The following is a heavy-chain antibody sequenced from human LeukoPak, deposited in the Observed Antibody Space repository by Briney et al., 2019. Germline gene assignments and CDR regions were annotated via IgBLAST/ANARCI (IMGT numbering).Heavy chain of an antibody. J-gene: IGHJ6*03. V-gene: IGHV4-39*07. CDR3: ARGNLWDYRRYYYYMDV. Sequence: SETLSLTCTVSGGSISSSSYYWGWIRQPPGKGLAWIGNIYYSGSTYYNPSLKSRVTISVDTSKNQFSLRLNSVTAADTAVYYCARGNLWDYRRYYYYMDVWGKGTTVTVSS. CDR1: GGSISSSSYY. D-gene: IGHD4-11*01. CDR2: IYYSGST.